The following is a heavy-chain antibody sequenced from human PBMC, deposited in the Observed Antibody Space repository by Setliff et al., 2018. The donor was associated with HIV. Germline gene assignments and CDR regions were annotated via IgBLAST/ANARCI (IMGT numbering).Heavy chain of an antibody. V-gene: IGHV3-23*01. CDR1: GFTFSNYA. Sequence: PGGSLRLSCAASGFTFSNYAMRWVRQAPGKGLAWVSGISGSGISTYNADSVKGRFTISRDNSRDTLYLEMNNLRAEDTALYYCAKDYTPTFWEYNWFDVWGQGTQVTVSS. CDR2: ISGSGIST. J-gene: IGHJ5*02. D-gene: IGHD3-16*01. CDR3: AKDYTPTFWEYNWFDV.